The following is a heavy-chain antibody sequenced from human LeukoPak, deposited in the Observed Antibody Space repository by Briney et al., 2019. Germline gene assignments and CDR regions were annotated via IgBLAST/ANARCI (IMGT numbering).Heavy chain of an antibody. CDR3: ASSYYYDSSVPWCFDY. Sequence: SQTLSLTCTVSGGSISSGGYYWSWIRQHPGKGLEWIGYIYYSGSTYYNPSLKSRVTISVDTSKNQFSLKLSSVTAADTAVYYCASSYYYDSSVPWCFDYWGQGTLVTVSS. J-gene: IGHJ4*02. D-gene: IGHD3-22*01. CDR1: GGSISSGGYY. V-gene: IGHV4-31*03. CDR2: IYYSGST.